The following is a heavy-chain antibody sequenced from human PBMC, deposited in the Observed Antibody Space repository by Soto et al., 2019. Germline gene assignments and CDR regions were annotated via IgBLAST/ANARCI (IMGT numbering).Heavy chain of an antibody. CDR3: AKATYYYDSSGYSDY. CDR2: ISGSGGST. V-gene: IGHV3-23*01. Sequence: PGGSLRLSCAASGFTFSSYAMSWVRQAPGKGLEWVSAISGSGGSTYYADSVKGRFTISRDNSKNTLYLQMNSLRAEDTAVYYCAKATYYYDSSGYSDYWGQGTLVTVSS. CDR1: GFTFSSYA. J-gene: IGHJ4*02. D-gene: IGHD3-22*01.